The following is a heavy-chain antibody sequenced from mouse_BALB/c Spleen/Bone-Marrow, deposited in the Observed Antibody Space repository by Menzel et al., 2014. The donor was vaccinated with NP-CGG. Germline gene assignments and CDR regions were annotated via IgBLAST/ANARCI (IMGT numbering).Heavy chain of an antibody. Sequence: VQLQQSGPELAKPGASVKMSCKASGNTFTDTWIHWIKQRPGQGLEWIGYINPSTGYAEYNQNFKDKATLTVDKSSSTAYMQLSSLTSEDSAVYYCARDYWGQGTTLTVSS. CDR3: ARDY. CDR1: GNTFTDTW. J-gene: IGHJ2*01. V-gene: IGHV1-7*01. CDR2: INPSTGYA.